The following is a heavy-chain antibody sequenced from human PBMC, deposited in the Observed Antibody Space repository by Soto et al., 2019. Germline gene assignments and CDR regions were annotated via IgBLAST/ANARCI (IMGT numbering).Heavy chain of an antibody. V-gene: IGHV3-73*02. J-gene: IGHJ4*02. CDR2: IRSKTNSYAT. CDR1: GFTFGGSA. CDR3: TRQTDAVQWLVVPTDYNFDY. Sequence: EGQLVESGGGLVQPGGSLKLSCAASGFTFGGSAMHWVRQASGKGLEWVGHIRSKTNSYATAYGESVKGRFTISRDDSMNTAYLQMNSLKTEDTAVYFCTRQTDAVQWLVVPTDYNFDYWGQGTLVTVSS. D-gene: IGHD6-19*01.